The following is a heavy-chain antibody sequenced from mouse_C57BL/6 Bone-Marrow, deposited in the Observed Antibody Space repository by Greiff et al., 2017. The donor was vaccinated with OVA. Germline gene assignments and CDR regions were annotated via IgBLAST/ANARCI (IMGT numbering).Heavy chain of an antibody. V-gene: IGHV1-64*01. CDR3: ARQLRYAMDY. CDR1: GYTFTSYW. Sequence: QVQLQQPGAELVKPGASVKLSCKASGYTFTSYWMHWVKQRPGQGLEWIGMIHPNSGSTNYNEKFKSKATLTVDKSSSTAYLQLSSLTSEDSAVYYCARQLRYAMDYWGQGTSVTVSS. CDR2: IHPNSGST. J-gene: IGHJ4*01. D-gene: IGHD4-1*02.